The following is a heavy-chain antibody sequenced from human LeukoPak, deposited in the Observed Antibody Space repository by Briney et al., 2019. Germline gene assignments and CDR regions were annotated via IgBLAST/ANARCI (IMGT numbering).Heavy chain of an antibody. V-gene: IGHV1-69*05. D-gene: IGHD4-17*01. CDR1: GGTFSSYA. Sequence: SVKVSCKXSGGTFSSYAISWVRQAPGQGLEWMGRIIPIFGTANYAQKFQGRVTITTDESTSTAYMELSSLRSEDTAVYYCASGHGDYVGYWGQGTLVTVSS. CDR3: ASGHGDYVGY. CDR2: IIPIFGTA. J-gene: IGHJ4*02.